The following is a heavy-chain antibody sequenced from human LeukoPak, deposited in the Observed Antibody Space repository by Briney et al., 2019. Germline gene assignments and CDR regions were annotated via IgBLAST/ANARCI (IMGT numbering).Heavy chain of an antibody. CDR3: ARASHYGDYVSDFDY. CDR1: GFTFSSYG. J-gene: IGHJ4*02. V-gene: IGHV3-33*01. CDR2: IWYDGSNK. D-gene: IGHD4-17*01. Sequence: GRSLRLSCAASGFTFSSYGMHWVRQAPGKGLEWVAVIWYDGSNKYYADSVKGRFTISRDNSKNTLYLQMNGLRAEDTAVYYCARASHYGDYVSDFDYWGQGTLVTVSS.